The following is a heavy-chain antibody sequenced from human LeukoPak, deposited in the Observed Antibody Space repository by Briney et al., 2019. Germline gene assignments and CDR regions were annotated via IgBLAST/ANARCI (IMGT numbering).Heavy chain of an antibody. Sequence: ASVKVSCKASGYIFTSSYIHWVRQAPGQGLEWMGMINPSGGSTGYAEKFQGRVTMTRDMSTSTVYMELSSLRSEDTAVFYCARRAQVERRHSQFDYWGQGTLVTVSS. CDR2: INPSGGST. D-gene: IGHD1-1*01. CDR3: ARRAQVERRHSQFDY. CDR1: GYIFTSSY. V-gene: IGHV1-46*01. J-gene: IGHJ4*02.